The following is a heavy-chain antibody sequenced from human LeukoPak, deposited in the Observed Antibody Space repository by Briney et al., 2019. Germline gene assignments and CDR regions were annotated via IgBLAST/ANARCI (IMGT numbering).Heavy chain of an antibody. CDR1: GFTFDDYA. Sequence: GRSLRLSCAASGFTFDDYAMHWVRQAPGKGLEWVSGISWNSGSIGYADSVKGRFTISRDNAKNSLYLQMNSLRAEDTALYYCAKGNSDYYGSGSYLNYWGQGTLVTVSS. V-gene: IGHV3-9*01. CDR3: AKGNSDYYGSGSYLNY. CDR2: ISWNSGSI. D-gene: IGHD3-10*01. J-gene: IGHJ4*02.